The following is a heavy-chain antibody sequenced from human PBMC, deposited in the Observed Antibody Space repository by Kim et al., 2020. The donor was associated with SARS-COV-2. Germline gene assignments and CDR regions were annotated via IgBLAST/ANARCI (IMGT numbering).Heavy chain of an antibody. CDR2: IWYDGSNK. CDR1: GFTFSSYG. Sequence: GGSLRLSCAASGFTFSSYGMHWVRQAPGKGLEWVAVIWYDGSNKYYADSVKGRFTISRDNPKNTLYLEMNSLRAEDTAVYYCAKDFVWGPGTDYWGQGTLVTVSS. CDR3: AKDFVWGPGTDY. D-gene: IGHD7-27*01. J-gene: IGHJ4*02. V-gene: IGHV3-33*06.